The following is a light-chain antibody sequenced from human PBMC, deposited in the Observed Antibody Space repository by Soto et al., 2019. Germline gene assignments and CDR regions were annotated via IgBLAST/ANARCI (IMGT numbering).Light chain of an antibody. V-gene: IGLV2-23*03. J-gene: IGLJ1*01. CDR1: SSDVGSYNL. CDR2: EGS. CDR3: CSYAGSSTV. Sequence: QSVLTQPAYVSGSPGQSITISCTGTSSDVGSYNLVSWYQQHPGKAPKLMIYEGSKRPSGVSNRFSGSKSGNTASLTISGLQAEDEADYYCCSYAGSSTVFGTGTKLTVL.